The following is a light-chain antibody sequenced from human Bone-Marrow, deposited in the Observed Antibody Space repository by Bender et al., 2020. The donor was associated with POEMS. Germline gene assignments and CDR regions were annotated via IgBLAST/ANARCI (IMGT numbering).Light chain of an antibody. CDR2: TNN. CDR1: GSNIGGYP. V-gene: IGLV1-44*01. CDR3: SSYTGSNTPYV. Sequence: QSVLTQPPSVSGTPGQRVTISCSGSGSNIGGYPVNWYQQLPGTAPRLLIYTNNERPSGVPDRFSGSKSGNTASLTISGLQAEDEADYYCSSYTGSNTPYVFGSGTKVTVL. J-gene: IGLJ1*01.